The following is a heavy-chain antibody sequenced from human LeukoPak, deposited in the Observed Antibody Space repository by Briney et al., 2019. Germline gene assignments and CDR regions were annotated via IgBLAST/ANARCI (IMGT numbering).Heavy chain of an antibody. J-gene: IGHJ3*01. V-gene: IGHV3-72*01. Sequence: GGSLRLSCAASGFTFSSYSFNWVRQAPGKGLEWVGRSRNKANSYNTEYAAAVKGRFAISRDDSRNSLYLEMNSLKTEDTAVYYCGAGIVGAFDFWGQGTMVTVSS. D-gene: IGHD3-10*01. CDR2: SRNKANSYNT. CDR3: GAGIVGAFDF. CDR1: GFTFSSYS.